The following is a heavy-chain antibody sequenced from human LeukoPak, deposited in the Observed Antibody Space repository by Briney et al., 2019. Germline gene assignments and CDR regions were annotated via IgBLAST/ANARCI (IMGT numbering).Heavy chain of an antibody. V-gene: IGHV1-2*02. CDR1: GYTFTGYY. CDR3: ARDRSNTDRYFDWLLRGLDY. J-gene: IGHJ4*02. CDR2: INPNSGGT. D-gene: IGHD3-9*01. Sequence: ASVKVSCKASGYTFTGYYMHWMRQAPGQGLEWMGWINPNSGGTNYAQKFQGRVTMTRDTSISTAYMELSRLRSDDTAVYYCARDRSNTDRYFDWLLRGLDYWGQGTLVTVSS.